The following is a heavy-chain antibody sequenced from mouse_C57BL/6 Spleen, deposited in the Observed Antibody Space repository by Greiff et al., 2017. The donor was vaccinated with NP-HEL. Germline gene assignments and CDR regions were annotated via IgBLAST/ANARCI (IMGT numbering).Heavy chain of an antibody. Sequence: QVQLQQPGAELVKPGASVKLSCKASGYTFTSYWMHWVKQRPGQGLEWIGMIHPNSGSTNYNEKFKSKATLTVEKSSSTAYMQRSSLTSEDSAVYYCAREGGPRYYFDYWGKGTTLTVSS. CDR1: GYTFTSYW. CDR3: AREGGPRYYFDY. D-gene: IGHD1-1*02. J-gene: IGHJ2*01. V-gene: IGHV1-64*01. CDR2: IHPNSGST.